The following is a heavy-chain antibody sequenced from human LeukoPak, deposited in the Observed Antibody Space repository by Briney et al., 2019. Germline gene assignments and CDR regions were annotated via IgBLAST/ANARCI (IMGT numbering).Heavy chain of an antibody. CDR2: IYGGGTT. CDR1: GFTDNTYY. J-gene: IGHJ4*02. Sequence: PGGSLRLSCAASGFTDNTYYMSWVRQAPGKGLEWVSVIYGGGTTYYADSVKGRFTISRDDSNNTLYLQMNSLRAEDTAVYYCARDSGPVDRLLSFDLWGQGTLVTVSS. V-gene: IGHV3-53*01. CDR3: ARDSGPVDRLLSFDL. D-gene: IGHD2-2*01.